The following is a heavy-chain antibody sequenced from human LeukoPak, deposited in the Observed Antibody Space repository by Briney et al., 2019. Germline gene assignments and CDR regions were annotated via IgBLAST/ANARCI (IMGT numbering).Heavy chain of an antibody. CDR2: ISYSGTP. CDR1: GGSINTANYY. Sequence: SETLSLTCNVSGGSINTANYYWTWIRQPPGKGLEWIGYISYSGTPYYNPSLNSRVTISLDTSKNQFSLILNSVTAAGTAMYYCARDRYGDFEDYWGQGTLVTVSS. J-gene: IGHJ4*02. V-gene: IGHV4-30-4*08. CDR3: ARDRYGDFEDY. D-gene: IGHD4-17*01.